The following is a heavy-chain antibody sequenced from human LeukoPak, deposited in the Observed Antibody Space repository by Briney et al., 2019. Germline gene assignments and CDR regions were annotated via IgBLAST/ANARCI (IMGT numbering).Heavy chain of an antibody. CDR1: GFTFSSYS. J-gene: IGHJ4*02. Sequence: GGSLRLSCAASGFTFSSYSMNWVRQAPGKGLEWVSSISSSSSYIYYADSVKGRFTISRDNAKNSLYLQMNSLRAEDTAVYYCARILKYRSSTSCQLDYWGQGTLVTVSS. V-gene: IGHV3-21*01. D-gene: IGHD2-2*01. CDR2: ISSSSSYI. CDR3: ARILKYRSSTSCQLDY.